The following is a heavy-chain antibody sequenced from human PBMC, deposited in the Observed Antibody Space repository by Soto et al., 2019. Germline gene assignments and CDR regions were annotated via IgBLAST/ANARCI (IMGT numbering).Heavy chain of an antibody. CDR3: ASKWSVPAAYELNYYYGMDV. J-gene: IGHJ6*02. CDR1: GYTFTSYY. D-gene: IGHD2-2*01. Sequence: ASVKVSCKASGYTFTSYYMHWVRQAPGQGLEWMGIINPSGGSTSYAQKFQGRVTMTRDTSTSTVYMELSSLRSEDTAVYYCASKWSVPAAYELNYYYGMDVWGQGTTVTVSS. V-gene: IGHV1-46*01. CDR2: INPSGGST.